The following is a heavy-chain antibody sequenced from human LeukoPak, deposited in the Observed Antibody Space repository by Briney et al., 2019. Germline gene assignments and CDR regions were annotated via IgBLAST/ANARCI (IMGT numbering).Heavy chain of an antibody. V-gene: IGHV3-30-3*01. Sequence: GGSLRLSCAASGFTFSSYAMHWVRQAPGKGLEWVAVISYDGSNKYYADSVKGRFTISRDNSKNTLYLQMNSLRAEDTAVYYCARGLGVVIIDAFDIWGQGTMVTVSS. CDR1: GFTFSSYA. CDR2: ISYDGSNK. J-gene: IGHJ3*02. D-gene: IGHD3-3*01. CDR3: ARGLGVVIIDAFDI.